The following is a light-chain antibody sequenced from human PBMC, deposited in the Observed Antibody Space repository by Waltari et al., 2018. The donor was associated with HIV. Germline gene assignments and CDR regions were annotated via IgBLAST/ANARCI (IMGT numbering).Light chain of an antibody. Sequence: QSALTQPAPLSGSPGQSITISCSGSSRDIVGYNYAPWYQQHPGKAPKLIIYNVNHRPSGISDRFSGSRSGNTASLTISGLQAEDEAIYYCSSYVSTKNVLFGGGTKVTVV. CDR2: NVN. V-gene: IGLV2-14*03. CDR3: SSYVSTKNVL. CDR1: SRDIVGYNY. J-gene: IGLJ2*01.